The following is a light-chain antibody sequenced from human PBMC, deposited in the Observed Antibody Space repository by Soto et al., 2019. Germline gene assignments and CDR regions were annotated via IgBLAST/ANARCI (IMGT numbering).Light chain of an antibody. V-gene: IGLV3-21*04. CDR2: YDS. CDR1: NIGSKS. Sequence: SYELTQPPSVSVAPGKMVRITCGGNNIGSKSVHWYQQKPGQAPVLVIYYDSDRPSGIPERFSGSNSGNTATLTISRVEAGDEADYYCQVWDSSSDHVAFGGGTKLTVL. CDR3: QVWDSSSDHVA. J-gene: IGLJ2*01.